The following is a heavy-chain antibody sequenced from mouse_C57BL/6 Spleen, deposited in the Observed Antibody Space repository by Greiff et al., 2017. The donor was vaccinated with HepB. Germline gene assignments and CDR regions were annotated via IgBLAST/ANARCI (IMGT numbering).Heavy chain of an antibody. CDR1: GYTFTSYW. V-gene: IGHV1-72*01. Sequence: VQRVESGAELVKPGASVKLSCKASGYTFTSYWMHWVKQRPGRGLEWIGRIDPNSGGNKYNEKFKSKATLTVDKPSSTADMQLSSLTSEDSAVYYCAREDYGSSSPSMDYWGQGTSVTVSS. CDR2: IDPNSGGN. D-gene: IGHD1-1*01. CDR3: AREDYGSSSPSMDY. J-gene: IGHJ4*01.